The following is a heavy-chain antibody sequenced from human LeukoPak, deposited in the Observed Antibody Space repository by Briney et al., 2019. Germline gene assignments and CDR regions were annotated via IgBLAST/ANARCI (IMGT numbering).Heavy chain of an antibody. CDR3: AITPHDCGDFLRNYFDY. CDR1: GFTFSSYA. CDR2: ISGSGGST. V-gene: IGHV3-23*01. D-gene: IGHD4-17*01. J-gene: IGHJ4*02. Sequence: GGSLRLSCAASGFTFSSYAMSCVRQAPGKGLEWVSAISGSGGSTYYADSVKGRFTISRDNSKNTLYLQMNSLRAEDTAVYYCAITPHDCGDFLRNYFDYWGQGTLVTVSS.